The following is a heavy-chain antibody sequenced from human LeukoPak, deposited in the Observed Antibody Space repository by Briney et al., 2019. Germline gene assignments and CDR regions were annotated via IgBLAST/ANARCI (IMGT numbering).Heavy chain of an antibody. V-gene: IGHV3-21*01. CDR3: ARDPGAGDY. CDR1: GFTFSSYA. J-gene: IGHJ4*02. CDR2: ITSRGNI. Sequence: GGSLRLSCAASGFTFSSYAMNWVRQAPGKGREWVSSITSRGNIYYADSVKGRFTISRDNARDSLFLQMNRLRAEDTAVYYCARDPGAGDYWGQGTLVTVSS. D-gene: IGHD3-10*01.